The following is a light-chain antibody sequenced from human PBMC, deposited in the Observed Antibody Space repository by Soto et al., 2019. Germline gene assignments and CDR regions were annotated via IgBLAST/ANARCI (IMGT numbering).Light chain of an antibody. CDR3: QQYNNLRT. Sequence: EIVMTQSPATLSVSPGERATLSCSASQSVSSNLAWYQQKPGQAPRLLIYGASTRATGIPARFSGSGSGTEFTLTISSLQSEDFAVYYCQQYNNLRTFGGGTKVEIK. V-gene: IGKV3-15*01. J-gene: IGKJ4*01. CDR2: GAS. CDR1: QSVSSN.